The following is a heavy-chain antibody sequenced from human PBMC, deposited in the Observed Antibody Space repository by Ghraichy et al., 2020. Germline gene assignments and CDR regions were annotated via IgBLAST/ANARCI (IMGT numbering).Heavy chain of an antibody. CDR2: INPDGSEE. CDR1: GLIFSNYW. V-gene: IGHV3-7*03. J-gene: IGHJ6*02. CDR3: ARGHHGLGV. Sequence: GGSLTLSCAASGLIFSNYWMSWVRQAPGKGLEWVAQINPDGSEEYSVDSLKGRFSISRDNAKNSLYLQMNTVTAEDAAVYYCARGHHGLGVWGQGTTVTVSS.